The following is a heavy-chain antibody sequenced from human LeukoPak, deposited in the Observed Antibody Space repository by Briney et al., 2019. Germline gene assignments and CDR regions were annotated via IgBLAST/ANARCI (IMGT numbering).Heavy chain of an antibody. Sequence: GGSLRLSCAASGFTFSSYWMSWVRQAPGKGLEWVANIKQDGSEKYYVDSVKGRFTISRDNAKNSLYLQMNSLRAEDTAVYYCARDSAEAGTDAFDIWGQGTMVTVSS. V-gene: IGHV3-7*04. CDR1: GFTFSSYW. J-gene: IGHJ3*02. D-gene: IGHD6-19*01. CDR2: IKQDGSEK. CDR3: ARDSAEAGTDAFDI.